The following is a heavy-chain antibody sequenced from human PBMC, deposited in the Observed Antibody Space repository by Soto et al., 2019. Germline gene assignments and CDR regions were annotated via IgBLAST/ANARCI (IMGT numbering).Heavy chain of an antibody. Sequence: PGGSLRLSCASSVFTFSSYEMNCVRHSPGKWLEWVSYISSSGSTIYYADSVKGRFTISRDNAKNSLYLQMNSLRAEDTAVYYCARAYSRGWYDAFHIWGQGTMVNVS. CDR3: ARAYSRGWYDAFHI. CDR2: ISSSGSTI. D-gene: IGHD6-19*01. J-gene: IGHJ3*02. V-gene: IGHV3-48*03. CDR1: VFTFSSYE.